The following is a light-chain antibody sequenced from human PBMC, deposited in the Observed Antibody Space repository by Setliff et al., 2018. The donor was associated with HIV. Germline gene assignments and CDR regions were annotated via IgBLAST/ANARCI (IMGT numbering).Light chain of an antibody. CDR1: QGIGNY. CDR3: QQLHTSPRT. J-gene: IGKJ1*01. CDR2: DAS. Sequence: DIQLTQSPSFLSATVGDRVTITCRASQGIGNYLAWYRQISGKAPKLLISDASTLHIGAPSRFSGSGSGTEFSLTISGLQPEDFATYYCQQLHTSPRTFGQGTKVDIK. V-gene: IGKV1-9*01.